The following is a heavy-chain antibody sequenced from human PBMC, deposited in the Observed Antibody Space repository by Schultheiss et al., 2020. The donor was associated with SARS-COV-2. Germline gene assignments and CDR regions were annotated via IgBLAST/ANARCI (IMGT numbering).Heavy chain of an antibody. V-gene: IGHV5-51*01. CDR1: GYSFTSYW. CDR2: IYPGDSDT. J-gene: IGHJ6*02. Sequence: GESLKISCKGSGYSFTSYWIGWVRQMPGKGLEWMGIIYPGDSDTRYSPSFQGQVTISADKSISTAYLQWSSLKASDTAMYYCASQSYSSSPQRPYYYYGMDVWGQGTTVTVSS. D-gene: IGHD6-6*01. CDR3: ASQSYSSSPQRPYYYYGMDV.